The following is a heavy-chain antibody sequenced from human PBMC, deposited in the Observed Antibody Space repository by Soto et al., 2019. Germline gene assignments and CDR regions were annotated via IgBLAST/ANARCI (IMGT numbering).Heavy chain of an antibody. CDR2: IYHSGST. J-gene: IGHJ4*02. Sequence: SETLSLTCAVSGGSISSGGYSWSWIRQPPGKGLEWIGYIYHSGSTYYNPSLKSRVTISVDRSKNQFSLKLSSVTAADTAVYYCARGELADYYFDYWGQGTLVT. D-gene: IGHD1-7*01. CDR3: ARGELADYYFDY. CDR1: GGSISSGGYS. V-gene: IGHV4-30-2*01.